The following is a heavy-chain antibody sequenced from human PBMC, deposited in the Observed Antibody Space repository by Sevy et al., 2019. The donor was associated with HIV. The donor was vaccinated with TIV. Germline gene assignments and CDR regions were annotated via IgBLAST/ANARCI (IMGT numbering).Heavy chain of an antibody. CDR3: ARGARGGGVDV. CDR1: GGSISTDS. V-gene: IGHV4-4*07. Sequence: SETVSLTCTVSGGSISTDSWNWIRQPAGKGLEWFGRIYSSGRTNYNPALKSRVTMSVDTSKNQFSLKLRSVTAADTAVYYCARGARGGGVDVWGQGTTVTVSS. D-gene: IGHD3-10*01. J-gene: IGHJ6*02. CDR2: IYSSGRT.